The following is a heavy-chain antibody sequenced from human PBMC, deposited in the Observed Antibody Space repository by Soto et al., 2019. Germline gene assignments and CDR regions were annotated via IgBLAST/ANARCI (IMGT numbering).Heavy chain of an antibody. CDR3: ARYTGWFDH. Sequence: QVQLAQSGGEVKKPGASVQVSCKASGYTFSDYGITWVRLAPGRGLEWVRWISADNGKTNYAQKFEGRLTLTRDTSTATAIMELRSLTSDDSAVYYCARYTGWFDHWGQGTPVIVTS. CDR2: ISADNGKT. V-gene: IGHV1-18*04. CDR1: GYTFSDYG. D-gene: IGHD2-8*02. J-gene: IGHJ5*02.